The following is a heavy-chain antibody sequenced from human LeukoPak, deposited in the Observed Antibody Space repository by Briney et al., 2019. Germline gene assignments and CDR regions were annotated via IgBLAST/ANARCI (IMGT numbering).Heavy chain of an antibody. V-gene: IGHV4-4*02. CDR1: GGSISSSNW. J-gene: IGHJ4*02. D-gene: IGHD2-2*01. CDR3: ASLYCSSPSCYFYY. Sequence: SGTLSLTCAVSGGSISSSNWWSRFRQPPEKELERIGKIYHSGSTNYNPSLKGRVTISVDKSKNQFSLKLSSVTAADTAVYDCASLYCSSPSCYFYYWGQGTLVTVSS. CDR2: IYHSGST.